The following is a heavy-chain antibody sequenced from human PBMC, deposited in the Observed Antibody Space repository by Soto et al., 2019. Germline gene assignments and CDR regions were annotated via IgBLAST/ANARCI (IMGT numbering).Heavy chain of an antibody. V-gene: IGHV3-33*01. CDR1: GFSFRVYG. CDR2: IWSDGSNK. CDR3: ARVVGSGSAFHYFDY. D-gene: IGHD5-12*01. Sequence: QVQLVESGGGVVQPGRSLRLSCAASGFSFRVYGMHWVRQAPGKGLEWVAVIWSDGSNKYYADSVKGRFTISRDNSKNTLYLKINSLRAEDTAVYYCARVVGSGSAFHYFDYWGQGTLVTVSS. J-gene: IGHJ4*02.